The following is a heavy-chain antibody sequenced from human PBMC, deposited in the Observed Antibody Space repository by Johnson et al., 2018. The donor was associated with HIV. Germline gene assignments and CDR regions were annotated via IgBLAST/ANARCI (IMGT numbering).Heavy chain of an antibody. CDR3: ARWIQLWVAFDI. Sequence: QVQLVESGGGVVQPGRSLRLSCAASGFTFSSYAMHWVRQAPGKGLEWVAVISYDGSNKYYADSVKGRFTISRDNSNNTLYLQMNSLRAEDTAVYYCARWIQLWVAFDIWGQGTMVTVSS. J-gene: IGHJ3*02. D-gene: IGHD5-18*01. V-gene: IGHV3-30-3*01. CDR2: ISYDGSNK. CDR1: GFTFSSYA.